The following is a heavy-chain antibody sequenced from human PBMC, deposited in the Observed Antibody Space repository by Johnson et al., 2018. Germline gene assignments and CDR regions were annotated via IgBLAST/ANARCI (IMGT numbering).Heavy chain of an antibody. CDR1: GVTLSYYW. J-gene: IGHJ6*03. CDR2: IKQDGSEK. CDR3: ARELGGYYYYYMDV. V-gene: IGHV3-7*01. Sequence: EVQLVESGGGLVQPGGSLRLPCAASGVTLSYYWMSWVRQAPGKGLEWVANIKQDGSEKFYVDSVKGRFTISRDNAKNSLSLEMNSLRAEDTAVYYCARELGGYYYYYMDVWGKGTTVTVSS.